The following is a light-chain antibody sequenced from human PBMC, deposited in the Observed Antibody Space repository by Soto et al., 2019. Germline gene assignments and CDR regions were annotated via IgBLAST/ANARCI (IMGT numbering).Light chain of an antibody. CDR1: QSVGNY. Sequence: EIVLTQSPATLSLSPGERATLSCRASQSVGNYLGWYQQKPGQAPRLLIYDASNRATGIPDRFSCSGSGTDFTLNISSRKREDFAVDYSQPRSHPFTFGPGTKVDI. V-gene: IGKV3-11*01. CDR3: QPRSHPFT. CDR2: DAS. J-gene: IGKJ3*01.